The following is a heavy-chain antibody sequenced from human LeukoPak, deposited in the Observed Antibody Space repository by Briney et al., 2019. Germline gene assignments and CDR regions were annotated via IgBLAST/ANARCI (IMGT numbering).Heavy chain of an antibody. D-gene: IGHD6-19*01. J-gene: IGHJ5*02. V-gene: IGHV3-30*18. CDR3: AKDAGRIAVAVHNWFDP. CDR2: ISYDGSNK. Sequence: GGSLRLSCAASGFTFSSYGMHWVRQAPGKGLEWVAVISYDGSNKYYADSVKGRFTISRDNSKNTLYLQMNSLRAEDTAVYYCAKDAGRIAVAVHNWFDPWGQGTLVTVSS. CDR1: GFTFSSYG.